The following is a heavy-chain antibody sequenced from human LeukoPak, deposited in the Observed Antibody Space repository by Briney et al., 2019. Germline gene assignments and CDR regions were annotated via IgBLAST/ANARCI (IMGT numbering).Heavy chain of an antibody. CDR1: GFTFSSYW. CDR3: AGDFWSGHNWFDP. D-gene: IGHD3-3*01. CDR2: IKQDGSEK. V-gene: IGHV3-7*01. Sequence: PGGSLRLSCAASGFTFSSYWMSWVRQAPGKGLEWVANIKQDGSEKYYVDSVKGRFTISRDNAKNSLYLQMNSLRAEDTAVYYCAGDFWSGHNWFDPWGQGTLVTVSS. J-gene: IGHJ5*02.